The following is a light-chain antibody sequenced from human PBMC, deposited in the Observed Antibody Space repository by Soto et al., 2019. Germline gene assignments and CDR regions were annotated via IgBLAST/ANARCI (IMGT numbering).Light chain of an antibody. CDR1: SSDVGSYNL. J-gene: IGLJ2*01. V-gene: IGLV2-23*03. Sequence: QPVLTQPASVSGSPGQSITISCTGTSSDVGSYNLVSWYQQYPGKAPKLMIYEGSKRPSGVSNRFSGSKSGNTASLTISGLQAEDEADYHCCSYVGSSTFVVFGGGTKLTVL. CDR3: CSYVGSSTFVV. CDR2: EGS.